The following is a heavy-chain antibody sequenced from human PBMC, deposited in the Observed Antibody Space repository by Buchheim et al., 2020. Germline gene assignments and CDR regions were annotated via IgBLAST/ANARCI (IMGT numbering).Heavy chain of an antibody. CDR1: GFTFSSYA. J-gene: IGHJ4*02. V-gene: IGHV3-30-3*01. Sequence: QVQLVESGGGVVQPGRSLRLSCAASGFTFSSYAMHWVRQAPGKGLEWVADISYDGSNKYYADSVTGRFTISRDNSNNSLHLQMNSLRAEDTAVYYCAGSGSHAGFDYWGQGTL. CDR3: AGSGSHAGFDY. D-gene: IGHD1-26*01. CDR2: ISYDGSNK.